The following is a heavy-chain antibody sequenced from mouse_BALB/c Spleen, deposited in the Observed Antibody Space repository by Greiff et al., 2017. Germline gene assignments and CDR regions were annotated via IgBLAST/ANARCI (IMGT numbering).Heavy chain of an antibody. CDR1: GFTFSSYA. V-gene: IGHV5-6-5*01. J-gene: IGHJ3*01. D-gene: IGHD1-1*01. Sequence: EVKVEESGGGLVKPGGSLKLSCAASGFTFSSYAMSWVRQTPEKRLEWVASISSGGSTYYPDSVKGRFTISRDNARNILYLQMSSLRSEDTAMYYCARGPYWAYWGQGTLVTVSA. CDR3: ARGPYWAY. CDR2: ISSGGST.